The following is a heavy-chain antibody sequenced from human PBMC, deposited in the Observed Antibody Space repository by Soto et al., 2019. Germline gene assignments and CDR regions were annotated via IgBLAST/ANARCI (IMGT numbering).Heavy chain of an antibody. D-gene: IGHD2-2*02. J-gene: IGHJ4*02. CDR1: GFTFSRYG. CDR3: AKGWGGISSNTGNDY. CDR2: IAYDGSNK. Sequence: QGQLVESGGGVVQPGRSLRLSCAASGFTFSRYGMHWVRQAPGKGLEWVAVIAYDGSNKYYADSVKGRFTISRDNSKNTLYLQMNSLRAEHTAVYYCAKGWGGISSNTGNDYWGQGTLVTVSS. V-gene: IGHV3-30*18.